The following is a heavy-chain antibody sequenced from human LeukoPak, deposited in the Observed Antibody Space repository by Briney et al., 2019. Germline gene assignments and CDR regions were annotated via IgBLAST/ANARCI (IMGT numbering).Heavy chain of an antibody. J-gene: IGHJ4*02. D-gene: IGHD3-10*01. CDR1: GLTFSSYW. CDR2: IKEDGSAK. V-gene: IGHV3-7*01. Sequence: PGGSLRLSCVSSGLTFSSYWMTWVRQVPGKGLEWVANIKEDGSAKSYVDSVKGRFTISRDNAKNSLFLQMNSLTVEDTAVYYCARAIRGSAVDTGDRWGQGTLVTASS. CDR3: ARAIRGSAVDTGDR.